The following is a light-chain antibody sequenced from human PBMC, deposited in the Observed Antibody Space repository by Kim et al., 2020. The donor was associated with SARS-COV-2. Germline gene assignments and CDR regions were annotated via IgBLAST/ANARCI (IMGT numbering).Light chain of an antibody. V-gene: IGKV3-15*01. CDR3: QQYNDSPLT. CDR1: QSVNIN. CDR2: EAS. Sequence: PGERATRSGRASQSVNINVAWYQQNPGQAPRLLIDEASTRATGIPARFSGSGSGTEFTLTISSLQSEDFAVYYCQQYNDSPLTFGGGTKVDIK. J-gene: IGKJ4*01.